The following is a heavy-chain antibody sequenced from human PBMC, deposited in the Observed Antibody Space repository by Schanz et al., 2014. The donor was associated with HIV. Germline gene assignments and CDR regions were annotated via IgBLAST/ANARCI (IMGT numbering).Heavy chain of an antibody. V-gene: IGHV3-23*01. J-gene: IGHJ4*02. CDR2: IVSSGGDT. D-gene: IGHD3-9*01. CDR3: AKSSGWLYAHFDY. CDR1: GFTFSDYA. Sequence: EVQLLESGGGLVQPGGSPRLSCTTSGFTFSDYAMSWVRQAPGKGLEWVSAIVSSGGDTYYADFVEGRFTISRDNSKNTLYLQMHSLRAEDTAVYYCAKSSGWLYAHFDYGGQGTLVTVSS.